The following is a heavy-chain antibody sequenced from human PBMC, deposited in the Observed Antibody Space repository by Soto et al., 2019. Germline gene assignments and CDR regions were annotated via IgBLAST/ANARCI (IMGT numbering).Heavy chain of an antibody. CDR2: IDFSGIT. CDR3: ARDTSPGLHDILTGYYWFDP. J-gene: IGHJ5*02. D-gene: IGHD3-9*01. CDR1: AGSISNYY. Sequence: TSETLSLTCIVSAGSISNYYWSWIRQPAGKGPEWIGRIDFSGITNYNPSLKSRVTMSIDTSKKQFSLNLSSVTAADTAVYYCARDTSPGLHDILTGYYWFDPWGQGTLVTVSS. V-gene: IGHV4-4*07.